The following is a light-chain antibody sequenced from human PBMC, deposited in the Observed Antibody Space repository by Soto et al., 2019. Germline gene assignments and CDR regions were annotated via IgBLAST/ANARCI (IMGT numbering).Light chain of an antibody. CDR2: TTS. V-gene: IGKV1-39*01. CDR3: QQSYTLPRT. Sequence: DIQMTQSPSSLSASVGDRVTIWFRASQTVSKVVNWYQQKPGKVPTLSIFTTSTSHSGVPSRFSGRGSGTEFTLPINGLAPENFATYYCQQSYTLPRTFGQGTKVDIK. CDR1: QTVSKV. J-gene: IGKJ1*01.